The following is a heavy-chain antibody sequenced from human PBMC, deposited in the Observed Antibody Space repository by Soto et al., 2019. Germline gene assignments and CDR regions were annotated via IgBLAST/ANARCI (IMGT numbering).Heavy chain of an antibody. CDR1: GFTFSSYG. V-gene: IGHV3-30*18. CDR2: ISYDGSNQ. CDR3: AKGYCYYGRGDYYGMDV. D-gene: IGHD4-17*01. Sequence: PGGSLRLSCAASGFTFSSYGMHWVRQAPGKGLEWVAVISYDGSNQYYADSVKGRFTISRDNSKNTLYLQMNSLRAEDTAVYYCAKGYCYYGRGDYYGMDVWGKGTTVTVSS. J-gene: IGHJ6*04.